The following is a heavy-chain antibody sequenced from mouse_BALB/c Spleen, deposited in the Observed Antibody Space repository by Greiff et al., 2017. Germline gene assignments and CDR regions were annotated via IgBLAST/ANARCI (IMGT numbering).Heavy chain of an antibody. Sequence: EVQLVESGGGLVQPKGSLKLSCAASGFTFNTNAMNWVRQSPGKGLEWVARIRSRSNNYATYYADSVKDRFTISRDDSQSMLYLHMNNMKTADTAMYYCVREYGNYGSFAYWGQGTLVTVSA. CDR3: VREYGNYGSFAY. CDR1: GFTFNTNA. CDR2: IRSRSNNYAT. V-gene: IGHV10S3*01. D-gene: IGHD2-10*02. J-gene: IGHJ3*01.